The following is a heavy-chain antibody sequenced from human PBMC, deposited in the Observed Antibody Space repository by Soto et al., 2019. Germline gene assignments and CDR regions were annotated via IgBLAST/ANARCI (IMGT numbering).Heavy chain of an antibody. CDR2: IIPTLGTA. CDR3: ARAAFRSGYYGYYYGMDV. D-gene: IGHD3-3*01. CDR1: GGTFSTHA. J-gene: IGHJ6*02. Sequence: QVQLVQSGAEVKKPGSSVKVSCKASGGTFSTHAISWVRQAPGQGLEWLGGIIPTLGTANYAQKFQGRVTVTADEYTSTAYMELSRLTSEDTAVYYCARAAFRSGYYGYYYGMDVWGQGTAVNV. V-gene: IGHV1-69*01.